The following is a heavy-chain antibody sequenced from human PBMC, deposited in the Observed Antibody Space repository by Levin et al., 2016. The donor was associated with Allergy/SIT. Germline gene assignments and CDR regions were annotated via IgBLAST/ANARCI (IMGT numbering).Heavy chain of an antibody. D-gene: IGHD1-26*01. J-gene: IGHJ6*02. CDR2: INPDSGAT. CDR3: ARGRDGWELPKPYYYYYDMDV. V-gene: IGHV1-2*02. Sequence: ASVKVSCKASGYTFTDYYMHWVRQAPGQGLEWMGWINPDSGATKYAQKFLDRVTVTRDTSTSTAHVELSTMRSDDTAVYYCARGRDGWELPKPYYYYYDMDVWGQGTTVTVSS. CDR1: GYTFTDYY.